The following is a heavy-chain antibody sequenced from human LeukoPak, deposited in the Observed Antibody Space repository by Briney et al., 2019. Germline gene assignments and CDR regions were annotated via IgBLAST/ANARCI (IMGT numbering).Heavy chain of an antibody. CDR2: INHSGST. CDR1: GGSFSGYY. CDR3: ARPAYYYDSSGPDP. V-gene: IGHV4-34*01. Sequence: SETLSLTCAVYGGSFSGYYWSWTRQSPGKGLEWIGEINHSGSTNYNPSLKSRVTISVDTSKNQFSLKLSSVTAADTAVYYCARPAYYYDSSGPDPWGQGTLVTVSS. D-gene: IGHD3-22*01. J-gene: IGHJ5*02.